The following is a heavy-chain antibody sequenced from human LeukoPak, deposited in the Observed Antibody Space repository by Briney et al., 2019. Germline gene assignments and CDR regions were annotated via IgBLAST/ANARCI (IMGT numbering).Heavy chain of an antibody. CDR3: ARVADEFGDYGFDS. CDR1: GGPISSATYY. D-gene: IGHD4-17*01. Sequence: PSETLSLTCAVSGGPISSATYYWSWIRQPPGKGLEWVGHIYNSGGTYYNPSLKRRLTMSLDTSRNQFSLRLSSVTAADTAVYHCARVADEFGDYGFDSWGQGTLVTVFS. CDR2: IYNSGGT. V-gene: IGHV4-30-4*01. J-gene: IGHJ4*02.